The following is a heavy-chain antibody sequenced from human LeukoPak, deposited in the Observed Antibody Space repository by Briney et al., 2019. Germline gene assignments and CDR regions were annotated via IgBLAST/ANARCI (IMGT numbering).Heavy chain of an antibody. CDR1: GGSISTYY. Sequence: SETLSLTCTVSGGSISTYYWSWIRQPPGKGLEWIGYICYSGTTNYNPSLKSRVTMSVGTSKNQVSLKLSSVTAADTAVYYCARQGISTGRFHFDIWGQGTMVTVSS. CDR3: ARQGISTGRFHFDI. D-gene: IGHD3-10*01. V-gene: IGHV4-59*08. CDR2: ICYSGTT. J-gene: IGHJ3*02.